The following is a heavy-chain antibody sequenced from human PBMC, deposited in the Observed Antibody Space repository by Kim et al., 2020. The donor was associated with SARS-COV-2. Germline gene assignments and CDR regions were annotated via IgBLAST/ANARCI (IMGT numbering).Heavy chain of an antibody. CDR3: ARQVLRDCSNGVCFMLYYGMDV. Sequence: SETLSLTCTVSGGSITSSSYYWGWIRQPPGKGLEWIGSVDYAGSTYYNPSLKSRVTISVDTSKIQFSLNLSSVTAADTALYYCARQVLRDCSNGVCFMLYYGMDVWGQGTTVTVSS. V-gene: IGHV4-39*01. CDR1: GGSITSSSYY. CDR2: VDYAGST. J-gene: IGHJ6*02. D-gene: IGHD2-8*01.